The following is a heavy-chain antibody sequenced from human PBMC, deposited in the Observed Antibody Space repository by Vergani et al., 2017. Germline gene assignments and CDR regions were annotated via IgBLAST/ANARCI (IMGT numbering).Heavy chain of an antibody. D-gene: IGHD4-11*01. CDR2: IDHTGRP. J-gene: IGHJ6*03. V-gene: IGHV4-34*01. Sequence: QVQLQQWGGGLLKPSETLSLTCVVNGGSFTSYHWTWIRQSPGEGLEWVGDIDHTGRPDYNPSLKSRLTMSVDKSRNQFSLTLNSVTATDTAIYFCARVNTETNGHLYYCYYMDVWVEGSAVSV. CDR1: GGSFTSYH. CDR3: ARVNTETNGHLYYCYYMDV.